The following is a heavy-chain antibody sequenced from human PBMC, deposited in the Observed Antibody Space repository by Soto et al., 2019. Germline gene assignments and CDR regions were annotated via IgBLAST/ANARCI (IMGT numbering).Heavy chain of an antibody. V-gene: IGHV1-2*04. CDR3: ARGGGLWFGELGDYYYYGMDV. CDR2: INPNSGGT. Sequence: QVQLVQSGAEVKKPGASVKVSCKASGYTFTGYYMHWVRQAPGQGLEWMGWINPNSGGTNYAQKFQGWVIMTRDTSISTAYRALCRLRSDDTAVYYCARGGGLWFGELGDYYYYGMDVWGQGSTVTVSS. CDR1: GYTFTGYY. D-gene: IGHD3-10*01. J-gene: IGHJ6*02.